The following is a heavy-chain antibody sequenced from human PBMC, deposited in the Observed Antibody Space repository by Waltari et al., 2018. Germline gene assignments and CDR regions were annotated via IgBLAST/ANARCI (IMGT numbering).Heavy chain of an antibody. J-gene: IGHJ4*02. V-gene: IGHV1-2*02. Sequence: QVQLVQSGAEVKKPGASVKVSCKTSGYPFTSYYMHWVRQAPGQGSEWMERLNTRNDGKNYAQKYQGRVTMTRDTSISTAYMELSRLISNDTAVYYCARTYQSGSYSDYWGQGTPVTVSS. CDR2: LNTRNDGK. CDR1: GYPFTSYY. CDR3: ARTYQSGSYSDY. D-gene: IGHD1-26*01.